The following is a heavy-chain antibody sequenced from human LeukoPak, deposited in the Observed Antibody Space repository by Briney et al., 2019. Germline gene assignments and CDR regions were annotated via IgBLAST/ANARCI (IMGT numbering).Heavy chain of an antibody. D-gene: IGHD2-15*01. CDR3: ARVVVAATGIFWFDP. J-gene: IGHJ5*02. CDR2: IIPIFGTP. V-gene: IGHV1-69*01. CDR1: GGTFSSYA. Sequence: SVKVSCKASGGTFSSYAINWVRQAPGQGLEWMGGIIPIFGTPNYAQRFQDRVTITADESTSTAYMELSSLRSEDTAVYYCARVVVAATGIFWFDPWGQGTLVTVSS.